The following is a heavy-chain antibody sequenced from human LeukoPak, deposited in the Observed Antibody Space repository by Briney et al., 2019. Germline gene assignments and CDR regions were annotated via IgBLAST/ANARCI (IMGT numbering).Heavy chain of an antibody. V-gene: IGHV1-69*13. J-gene: IGHJ3*02. D-gene: IGHD6-19*01. Sequence: ASVKVSCKASGGTFSSYAISWVRQAPGQGLEWMGGIIPIFGTANYAQKFQGRVTITADESTSTAYMELSSLRSEDTAVYYCARDRYSSGWHKLFGLAFDIWGQGTMVTVSS. CDR1: GGTFSSYA. CDR3: ARDRYSSGWHKLFGLAFDI. CDR2: IIPIFGTA.